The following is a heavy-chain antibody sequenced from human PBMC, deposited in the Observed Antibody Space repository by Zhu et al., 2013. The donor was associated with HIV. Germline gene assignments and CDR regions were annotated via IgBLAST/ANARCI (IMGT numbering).Heavy chain of an antibody. J-gene: IGHJ5*02. D-gene: IGHD3-16*01. Sequence: QVQLVQSGAEVRKPGASVRLSCKVSGYTLTELSMHWVRQAPGRGLEWVGGFDIEQGETIYAQKFQDRVTLTEDTSTDTAFMELTSLRSEDTAVYYCATGPTYSVSPAWGQGRPWSLSP. CDR2: FDIEQGET. V-gene: IGHV1-24*01. CDR1: GYTLTELS. CDR3: ATGPTYSVSPA.